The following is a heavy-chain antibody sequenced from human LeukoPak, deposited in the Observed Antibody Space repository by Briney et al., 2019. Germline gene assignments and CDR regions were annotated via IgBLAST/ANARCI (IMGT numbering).Heavy chain of an antibody. Sequence: SETLSLTCTVSGGSISSSSYYWGWIRQPPGKGLEWIGSIYYSGSTYYNPSLKSRLTISVDTSKNQFSLKLSSVTAADTAVYYCASIGYDILTGPKYYFDYWGQGTLVTVSS. CDR3: ASIGYDILTGPKYYFDY. J-gene: IGHJ4*02. V-gene: IGHV4-39*07. CDR1: GGSISSSSYY. CDR2: IYYSGST. D-gene: IGHD3-9*01.